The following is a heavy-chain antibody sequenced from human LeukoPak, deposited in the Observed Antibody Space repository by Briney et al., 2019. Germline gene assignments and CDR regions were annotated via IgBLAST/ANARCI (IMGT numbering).Heavy chain of an antibody. CDR2: INPSVGST. V-gene: IGHV1-46*01. D-gene: IGHD3-22*01. J-gene: IGHJ4*02. Sequence: GGSVTVSSKASGYTLTSYYMHWVRQAPGQGLEWMGLINPSVGSTSYAQKFQGRVTMTRDTSTSTVYMELSSLSSEDTAVYYCARENYYDGSGSPSASAPVDHWGQGPLVTVSS. CDR3: ARENYYDGSGSPSASAPVDH. CDR1: GYTLTSYY.